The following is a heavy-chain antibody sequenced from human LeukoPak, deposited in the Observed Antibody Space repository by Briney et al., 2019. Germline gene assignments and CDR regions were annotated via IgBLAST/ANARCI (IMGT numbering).Heavy chain of an antibody. J-gene: IGHJ6*02. D-gene: IGHD3-9*01. Sequence: GASVKVSCKASGYTFTSYGISWVRQAPGQGLEWMGWISAYNGNTNYAQKLQGRVTMTTDTSTSTAYMELRSLRSDDTAVYYCAREAFYYDILTDYYYYGMDVWGQGTTVTVSS. CDR3: AREAFYYDILTDYYYYGMDV. V-gene: IGHV1-18*01. CDR1: GYTFTSYG. CDR2: ISAYNGNT.